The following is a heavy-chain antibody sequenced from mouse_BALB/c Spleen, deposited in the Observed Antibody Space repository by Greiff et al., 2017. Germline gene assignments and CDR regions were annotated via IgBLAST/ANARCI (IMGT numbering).Heavy chain of an antibody. Sequence: QVQLKQSGPGLVAPSQSLSITCTVSGFSLTSYGVHWVRQPPGKGLEWLGVIWAGGSTNYNSALMSRLSISKDNSKSQVFLKMNRLQTDDTAMYYCARGDYGRGYAMDYWGQGTSVTVSS. J-gene: IGHJ4*01. CDR1: GFSLTSYG. CDR2: IWAGGST. D-gene: IGHD2-4*01. V-gene: IGHV2-9*02. CDR3: ARGDYGRGYAMDY.